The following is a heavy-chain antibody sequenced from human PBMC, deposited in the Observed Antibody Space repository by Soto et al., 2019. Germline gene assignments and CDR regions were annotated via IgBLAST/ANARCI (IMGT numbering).Heavy chain of an antibody. CDR3: ARLGVDTAMVPDDY. J-gene: IGHJ4*02. V-gene: IGHV1-69*13. CDR2: IIPIFGTA. Sequence: ASVKVSCKASGGTCSSYAISWVRQAPGQGLEWMGGIIPIFGTANYAQKFQGRVTITADESTSTAYMELSSLRSEDTAVYYCARLGVDTAMVPDDYWGQGTLVTVAS. D-gene: IGHD5-18*01. CDR1: GGTCSSYA.